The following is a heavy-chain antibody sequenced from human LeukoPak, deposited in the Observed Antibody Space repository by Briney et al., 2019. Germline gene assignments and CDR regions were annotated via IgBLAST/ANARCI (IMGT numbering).Heavy chain of an antibody. CDR2: VFNSGGS. CDR3: VRTLGGYTYGPFDY. D-gene: IGHD5-18*01. CDR1: GGSISSYY. J-gene: IGHJ4*02. V-gene: IGHV4-59*01. Sequence: SETLSLTCTVSGGSISSYYWSWIRQPPGKGLEWIGYVFNSGGSNYNPSLQSRVTMSVDASKNQFSLKLCSVTAADTAVYYCVRTLGGYTYGPFDYWGQGTLVTVSS.